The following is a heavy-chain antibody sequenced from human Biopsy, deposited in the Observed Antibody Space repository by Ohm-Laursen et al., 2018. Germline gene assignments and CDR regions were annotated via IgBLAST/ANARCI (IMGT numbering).Heavy chain of an antibody. J-gene: IGHJ6*02. CDR2: FNPGGGTA. CDR3: ARDRGISTLKPPRPFGMDV. Sequence: ATVKISCNASGYTFVNYYMHWVRQAPGQGLEWMGIFNPGGGTANYAQNFQRRVVMTRNMSTNTAYMELSSLTSDDTAVYYCARDRGISTLKPPRPFGMDVWGQGTTVTVSS. CDR1: GYTFVNYY. D-gene: IGHD1-14*01. V-gene: IGHV1-46*01.